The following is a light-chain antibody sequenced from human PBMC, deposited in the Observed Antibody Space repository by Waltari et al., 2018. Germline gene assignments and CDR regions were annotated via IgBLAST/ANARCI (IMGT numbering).Light chain of an antibody. CDR1: SSNTGAGYD. CDR2: GNS. J-gene: IGLJ2*01. V-gene: IGLV1-40*01. Sequence: QSVLTQPPSVSGAPGQRVTISCTGSSSNTGAGYDVNWYQQLPGTAPKLLIYGNSNRFSWVPDRFSGSKSGASASLAISGLQAEDEAEYYCQAYDRSLSGSVFGGGTKLTVL. CDR3: QAYDRSLSGSV.